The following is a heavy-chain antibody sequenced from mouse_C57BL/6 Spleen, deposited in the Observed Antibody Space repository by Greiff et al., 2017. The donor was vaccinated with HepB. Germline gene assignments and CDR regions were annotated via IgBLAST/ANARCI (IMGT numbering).Heavy chain of an antibody. CDR3: ASKNDYNYFDY. Sequence: VQLQESGGGLVTPGGSLKLSCAASGFTFSDYGMHWVRQSPEKGLAWVAYISSGSSTIYYADTVKGRFTISRDNARNTLFLQMTSLRSEDTAMYYCASKNDYNYFDYWGQGTTLPVSS. D-gene: IGHD2-4*01. V-gene: IGHV5-17*01. CDR2: ISSGSSTI. J-gene: IGHJ2*01. CDR1: GFTFSDYG.